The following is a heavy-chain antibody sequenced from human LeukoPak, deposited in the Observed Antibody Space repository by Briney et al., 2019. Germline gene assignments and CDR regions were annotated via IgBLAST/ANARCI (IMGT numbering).Heavy chain of an antibody. V-gene: IGHV1-69*13. Sequence: GASVKVSCKASGGTFSSYAISWVRQAPGQGLEWMGGIIPIFGTANYAQKFQGRVTITADESTSTAYMELSSLRSEGTAVYYCARSWELLAAFDIWGQGTMVTVSS. J-gene: IGHJ3*02. CDR3: ARSWELLAAFDI. D-gene: IGHD1-26*01. CDR1: GGTFSSYA. CDR2: IIPIFGTA.